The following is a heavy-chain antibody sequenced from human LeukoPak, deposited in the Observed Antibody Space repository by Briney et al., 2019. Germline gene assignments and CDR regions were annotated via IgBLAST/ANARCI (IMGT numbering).Heavy chain of an antibody. Sequence: GESLKTPCKGSGYRFTSYWIGWVRQMPGKGLEWRGIIYLGYSDKTYSTSFQGQVTIPAERSINPTSLQWNTRKPSDPAWLSLGRRGLRYLDWSVDSWGQGTLVTVPS. D-gene: IGHD3-9*01. CDR2: IYLGYSDK. V-gene: IGHV5-51*01. J-gene: IGHJ4*02. CDR1: GYRFTSYW. CDR3: GRRGLRYLDWSVDS.